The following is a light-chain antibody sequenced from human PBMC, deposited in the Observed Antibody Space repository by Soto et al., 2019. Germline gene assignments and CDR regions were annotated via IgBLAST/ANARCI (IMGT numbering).Light chain of an antibody. J-gene: IGKJ1*01. CDR2: RAS. V-gene: IGKV3-15*01. CDR3: QHYQNLWA. Sequence: EIVMTQSPATLSVSPGERATLSCRASQTVYSNVAWYQQRPGQAPRLLIYRASSRAVDIPARFSGSGSGTEFTLTNSSLQSEDSAVYYCQHYQNLWAFGQGTRVEIK. CDR1: QTVYSN.